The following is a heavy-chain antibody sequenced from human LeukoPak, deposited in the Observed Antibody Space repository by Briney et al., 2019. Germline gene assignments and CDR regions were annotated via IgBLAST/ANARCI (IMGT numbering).Heavy chain of an antibody. CDR2: IYYSGST. Sequence: SETLSLTCTVSGGSISSSSYSWGWIRQPPGKGLEWIGSIYYSGSTYYNPSLKSRVTISVDTSKNQFSLKLSSVTAADTAVYYCARPGRAYYYGSGSFSKTYFDYWGQGTLVTVSS. D-gene: IGHD3-10*01. V-gene: IGHV4-39*01. CDR3: ARPGRAYYYGSGSFSKTYFDY. CDR1: GGSISSSSYS. J-gene: IGHJ4*02.